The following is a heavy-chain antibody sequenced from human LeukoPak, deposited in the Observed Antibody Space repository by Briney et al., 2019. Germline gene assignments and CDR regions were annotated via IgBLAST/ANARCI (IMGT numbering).Heavy chain of an antibody. V-gene: IGHV1-18*01. CDR3: ARAYDFWSGYPSGDY. J-gene: IGHJ4*02. CDR1: GYTFTSYG. D-gene: IGHD3-3*01. Sequence: ASVKVSCKASGYTFTSYGISWVRQAPGQRPEWMGWISAYNGNTNYAQKLQGRVTMTTDTSMSTAYMELRSLRSDDTAVYYCARAYDFWSGYPSGDYWGQGTLVTVSS. CDR2: ISAYNGNT.